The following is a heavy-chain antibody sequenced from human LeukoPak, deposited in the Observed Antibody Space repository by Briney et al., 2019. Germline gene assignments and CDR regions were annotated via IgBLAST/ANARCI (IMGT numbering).Heavy chain of an antibody. CDR2: IKQDGSEK. Sequence: GGSLRLSCAASGFTFSSNWMSWVRQAPGKGLEWVANIKQDGSEKYYVDSVKGRFTISRDNAKNTLYLQMNSLSAEDTAVYYCARDYPPDWGQGTLVTVSA. V-gene: IGHV3-7*01. CDR1: GFTFSSNW. CDR3: ARDYPPD. J-gene: IGHJ4*02.